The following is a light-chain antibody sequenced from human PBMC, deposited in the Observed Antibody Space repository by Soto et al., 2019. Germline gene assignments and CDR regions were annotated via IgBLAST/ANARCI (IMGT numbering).Light chain of an antibody. J-gene: IGKJ3*01. CDR3: QQYGRSPPFI. CDR2: GAS. V-gene: IGKV3-20*01. CDR1: QSVSSN. Sequence: EIVMTQSPATLSVSPGERATLSCRASQSVSSNLAWYQQKPGQAPRLLIYGASSRATGIPDRFSGSGSGTDFTLTISSLEPEDFAVYYCQQYGRSPPFIFGPGTKVDIK.